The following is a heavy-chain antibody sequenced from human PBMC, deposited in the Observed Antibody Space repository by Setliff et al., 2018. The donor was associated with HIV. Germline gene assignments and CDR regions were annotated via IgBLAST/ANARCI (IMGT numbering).Heavy chain of an antibody. D-gene: IGHD2-15*01. Sequence: SETLSLTCTVSGGSISSHYWSWIRQPPGKGLEWIGSIYYSGSTYYNPSLKSRVTRSVDTSKNQFSLKLSSVTAADTAVYYCARVAGAHYFDYWGQGTLVTVSS. CDR3: ARVAGAHYFDY. J-gene: IGHJ4*02. V-gene: IGHV4-59*05. CDR1: GGSISSHY. CDR2: IYYSGST.